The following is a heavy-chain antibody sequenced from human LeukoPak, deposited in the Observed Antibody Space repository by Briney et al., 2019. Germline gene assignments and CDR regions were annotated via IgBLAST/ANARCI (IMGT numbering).Heavy chain of an antibody. D-gene: IGHD6-19*01. CDR2: ITSSGTYT. CDR1: GFTFSNYN. CDR3: ARRSGWQFDY. Sequence: GGSLRLSCADSGFTFSNYNMNWVRQAPGKAMEWVSSITSSGTYTFYADPVKGRFTISRDNAKNSLYLQMNSLRAEDTAVYYCARRSGWQFDYWGQGTLVTVSS. V-gene: IGHV3-21*01. J-gene: IGHJ4*02.